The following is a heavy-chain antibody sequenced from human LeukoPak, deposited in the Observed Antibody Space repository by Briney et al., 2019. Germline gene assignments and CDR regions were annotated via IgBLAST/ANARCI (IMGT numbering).Heavy chain of an antibody. CDR1: GYTFTGYY. J-gene: IGHJ5*01. Sequence: ASVRVSCKASGYTFTGYYMHCVRQTPGQGLGWRGRIIPNRGGTNYAQKFQGGVTITRDTTISTAYMELSRLRSEGTGVYYAAGDSSGWYDCWGQGTLVTVSS. V-gene: IGHV1-2*05. D-gene: IGHD6-19*01. CDR2: IIPNRGGT. CDR3: AGDSSGWYDC.